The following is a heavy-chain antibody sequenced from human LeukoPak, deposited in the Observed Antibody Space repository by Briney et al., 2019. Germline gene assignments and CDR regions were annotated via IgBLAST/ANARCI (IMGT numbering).Heavy chain of an antibody. CDR3: AREYYDSSGYGGYYYYYMDV. V-gene: IGHV3-11*04. CDR1: GFTFSDYY. CDR2: ISSSGSTI. J-gene: IGHJ6*03. Sequence: GGSLRLSCAASGFTFSDYYMSWIRQAPGKGLEWVSYISSSGSTIYYADSVMGRFTISRDNAKNSLYLQMNSLRAEDTAVYYCAREYYDSSGYGGYYYYYMDVWGKGTTVTVSS. D-gene: IGHD3-22*01.